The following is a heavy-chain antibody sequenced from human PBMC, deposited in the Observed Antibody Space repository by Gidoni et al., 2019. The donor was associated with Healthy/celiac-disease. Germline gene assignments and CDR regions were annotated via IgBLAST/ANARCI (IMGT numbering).Heavy chain of an antibody. Sequence: EVQLVESGGGLVQPGGSLRLSCAASGCTFSSYAMSWVRQAPGKGLEWVSAISGSGGSTSYADSVKGRFTISRDNSKTTLYLQMNSLRAEDTAVYYCAKLGWSARIGYWGQGTLVTVSS. CDR2: ISGSGGST. D-gene: IGHD3-3*01. V-gene: IGHV3-23*04. CDR1: GCTFSSYA. J-gene: IGHJ4*02. CDR3: AKLGWSARIGY.